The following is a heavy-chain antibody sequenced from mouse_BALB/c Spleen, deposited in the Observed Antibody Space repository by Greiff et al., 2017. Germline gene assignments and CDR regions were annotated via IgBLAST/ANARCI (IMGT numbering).Heavy chain of an antibody. V-gene: IGHV1-9*01. CDR2: ILPGSGST. CDR1: GYTFSSYW. D-gene: IGHD2-14*01. CDR3: ASERYDHYYAMDY. J-gene: IGHJ4*01. Sequence: QVQLQQSGAELMKPGASVKISCKATGYTFSSYWIEWVKQRPGHGLEWIGEILPGSGSTNYNEKFKGKATFTADTSSNTAYMQLSSLTSEDSAVYYCASERYDHYYAMDYWGQGTSVTVSS.